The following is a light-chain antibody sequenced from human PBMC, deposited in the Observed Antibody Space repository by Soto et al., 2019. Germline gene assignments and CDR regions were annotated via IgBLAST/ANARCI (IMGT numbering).Light chain of an antibody. CDR2: GAS. V-gene: IGKV3-20*01. Sequence: DIVLTQSPGPLSLSPGESATLSCRASQSVSSTYLAWCQQKPGQAPRLLIYGASTRATGIPDRFSGTWSGTDCTLTISSLQSEDVAVYYCQQYNNWPLTLGGGTKVDIK. CDR1: QSVSSTY. J-gene: IGKJ4*01. CDR3: QQYNNWPLT.